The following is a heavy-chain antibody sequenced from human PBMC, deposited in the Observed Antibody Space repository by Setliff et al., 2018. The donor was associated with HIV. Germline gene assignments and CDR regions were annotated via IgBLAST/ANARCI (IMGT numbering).Heavy chain of an antibody. V-gene: IGHV4-59*01. Sequence: PSETLSLTCTVSGGSISSYFWSWIRQPPGKGLEWIGTIYYSGSTNYNPSLESRVTISVDTSKNKFSGTLRSVTTADTAVYYCARDRGRGSGSPTRKFYYYGMDVWGQGTTVTVSS. CDR2: IYYSGST. D-gene: IGHD3-10*01. CDR3: ARDRGRGSGSPTRKFYYYGMDV. CDR1: GGSISSYF. J-gene: IGHJ6*02.